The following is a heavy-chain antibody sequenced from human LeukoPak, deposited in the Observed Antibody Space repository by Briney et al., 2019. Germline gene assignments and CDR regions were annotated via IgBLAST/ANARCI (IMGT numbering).Heavy chain of an antibody. Sequence: GGSLRLSCAASGFTFSSYSMNWVRQAPGKGLEWVSSISSSSSYIYYADSVKGRFTISRDNAKNSLYLQMNSLRAEDTAVYYCARGAGIFTIFGVGPTNGFDPWGQGTLSPSPQ. V-gene: IGHV3-21*01. CDR3: ARGAGIFTIFGVGPTNGFDP. CDR2: ISSSSSYI. CDR1: GFTFSSYS. D-gene: IGHD3-3*01. J-gene: IGHJ5*02.